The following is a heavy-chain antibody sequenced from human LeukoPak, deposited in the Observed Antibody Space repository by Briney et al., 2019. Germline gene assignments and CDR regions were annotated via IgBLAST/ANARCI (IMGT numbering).Heavy chain of an antibody. D-gene: IGHD3-10*01. CDR1: GYTFTGYY. J-gene: IGHJ3*02. Sequence: GASVKVSCKASGYTFTGYYMHWVRQAPGQGLEWMGRINPNSGGTNYAQKFQGRVTMTRDTSISTAYMELSRLGSDDTAVYYCARDPSSSGSYYANAFDIWGQGTMVTVSS. CDR3: ARDPSSSGSYYANAFDI. CDR2: INPNSGGT. V-gene: IGHV1-2*06.